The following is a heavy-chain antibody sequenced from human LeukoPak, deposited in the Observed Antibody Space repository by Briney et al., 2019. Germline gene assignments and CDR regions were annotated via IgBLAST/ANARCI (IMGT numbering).Heavy chain of an antibody. CDR2: IIHIFGTA. CDR3: ARASCSSTSCYSFVVLDP. V-gene: IGHV1-69*13. Sequence: SVKVSCKASGGTFSSYAISWVRQAPGQGLEWMGGIIHIFGTANYAQKFQGRVTITADESTSTAYMELSSLRSEDTAVYYCARASCSSTSCYSFVVLDPWGQGTLVTVSS. CDR1: GGTFSSYA. J-gene: IGHJ5*02. D-gene: IGHD2-2*01.